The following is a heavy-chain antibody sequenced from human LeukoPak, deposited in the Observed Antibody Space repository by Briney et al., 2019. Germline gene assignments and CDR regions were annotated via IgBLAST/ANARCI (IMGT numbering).Heavy chain of an antibody. V-gene: IGHV3-48*03. J-gene: IGHJ4*02. CDR2: ISSSGSTI. CDR1: GFTFSSYE. CDR3: ARDRLLWFGELLVQYYFDY. D-gene: IGHD3-10*01. Sequence: GGSLRLSCAASGFTFSSYEMNWVRQAPGKGLEWVSYISSSGSTIYYADSVKGRFTISRDNDKNSLYLQINSLRAEDTAVYYCARDRLLWFGELLVQYYFDYWGQGTLVTVSS.